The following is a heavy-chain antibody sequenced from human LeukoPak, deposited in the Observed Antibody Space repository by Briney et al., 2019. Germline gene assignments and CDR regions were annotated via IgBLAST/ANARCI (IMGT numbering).Heavy chain of an antibody. CDR1: GGSISSYY. D-gene: IGHD3-10*01. CDR3: ARASRLWLGELLFDAFDI. V-gene: IGHV4-4*07. Sequence: PSETLSLTCTVSGGSISSYYWSWIRQPAGKGLEWIGRIYTSGSTNYNPSLKSRVTMSVDTSKNQFSLKLSSVTAADTAVYYCARASRLWLGELLFDAFDIWGQGTMVTVSS. CDR2: IYTSGST. J-gene: IGHJ3*02.